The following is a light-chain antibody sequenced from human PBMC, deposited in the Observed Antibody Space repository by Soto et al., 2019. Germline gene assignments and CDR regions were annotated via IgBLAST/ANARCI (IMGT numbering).Light chain of an antibody. J-gene: IGKJ1*01. CDR1: QSVSSN. CDR2: GAS. Sequence: EIVMTQSPATLSVSPGERATLSCRASQSVSSNLAWYQQRPGQAPRLLIYGASSRATGVPARFSGSGSGTDFTLTISSLQSEDFALYFCQQYNNWPPPTFGQGTKVEIK. CDR3: QQYNNWPPPT. V-gene: IGKV3-15*01.